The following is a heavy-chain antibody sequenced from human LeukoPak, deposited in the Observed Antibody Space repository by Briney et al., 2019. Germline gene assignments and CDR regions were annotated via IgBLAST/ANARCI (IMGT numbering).Heavy chain of an antibody. V-gene: IGHV3-21*01. CDR3: ARDLRGHSSGWYDY. CDR2: ISSSSSYI. CDR1: GFTFSSYS. Sequence: GGSLRLSCAASGFTFSSYSMNWVRQAPGKGLEWVSSISSSSSYIYCADSVKGRFTLSRDNAKNSLYLQMNSLRAEDTAVYYCARDLRGHSSGWYDYWGQGTLVTVSS. D-gene: IGHD6-19*01. J-gene: IGHJ4*02.